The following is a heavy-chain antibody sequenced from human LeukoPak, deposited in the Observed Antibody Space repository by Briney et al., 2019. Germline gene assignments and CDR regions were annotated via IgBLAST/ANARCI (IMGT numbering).Heavy chain of an antibody. D-gene: IGHD2-21*02. V-gene: IGHV3-21*01. CDR2: ITTSSSYI. Sequence: GGSLRLSCAASGFTFSSYSMNWVRQAPGKGLEWVSSITTSSSYIYYADSVKGRFTISRDNAKNSLYLQMNSLRAEDTAVYYCARDGGDCGFDPWGQGTLVTVSS. CDR1: GFTFSSYS. CDR3: ARDGGDCGFDP. J-gene: IGHJ5*02.